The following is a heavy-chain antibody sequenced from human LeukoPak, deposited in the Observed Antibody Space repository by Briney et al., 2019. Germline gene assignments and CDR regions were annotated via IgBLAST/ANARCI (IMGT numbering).Heavy chain of an antibody. D-gene: IGHD2/OR15-2a*01. CDR1: GFSLSTSGVG. CDR3: AHRNKGKNWFDP. V-gene: IGHV2-5*01. CDR2: IYWNGDK. Sequence: SGPTLVNPTQTLTLTCTFSGFSLSTSGVGAGWIRQPPGKALEWLALIYWNGDKRYSPSLKSRLTITKDTSKNQVVLTMTNMDPVDTATYYCAHRNKGKNWFDPWGQGTLVTVSS. J-gene: IGHJ5*02.